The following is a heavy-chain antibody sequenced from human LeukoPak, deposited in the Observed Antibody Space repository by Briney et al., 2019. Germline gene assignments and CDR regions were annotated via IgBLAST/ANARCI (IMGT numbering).Heavy chain of an antibody. CDR3: AKDKGRNYYDSSGYDAFDI. Sequence: PGGSLRLSCAASGFTFDDYAMHWVRQAPGKGLEWVSGISWNVGSIGYADSVKGRFTISRDNAKNSLYLQMNSLRAEDTALYYCAKDKGRNYYDSSGYDAFDIWGQGTMVTVSS. CDR2: ISWNVGSI. CDR1: GFTFDDYA. V-gene: IGHV3-9*01. D-gene: IGHD3-22*01. J-gene: IGHJ3*02.